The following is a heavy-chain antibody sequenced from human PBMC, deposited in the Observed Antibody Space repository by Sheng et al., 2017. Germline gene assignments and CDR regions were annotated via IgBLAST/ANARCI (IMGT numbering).Heavy chain of an antibody. CDR1: GGSISTTTYY. Sequence: QLQLQESGPGLVKPSETLSLTCTVSGGSISTTTYYWGWVRQPPGKGLEWIGSIYYIETTYYNPSLKSRVTISADTSKNQISLKLSSVTAADTALYYCVRSVGTGNDYYSIDVWGQGTTVIVSS. D-gene: IGHD1-26*01. V-gene: IGHV4-39*07. J-gene: IGHJ6*01. CDR2: IYYIETT. CDR3: VRSVGTGNDYYSIDV.